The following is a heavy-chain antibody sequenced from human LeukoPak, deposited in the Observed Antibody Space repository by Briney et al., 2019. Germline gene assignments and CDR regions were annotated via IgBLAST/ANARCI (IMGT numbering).Heavy chain of an antibody. CDR3: VVDFSSGSS. V-gene: IGHV3-74*01. CDR2: INSDGSSK. J-gene: IGHJ5*02. D-gene: IGHD3-3*01. CDR1: GFTLSSYW. Sequence: GGSLRLSXAASGFTLSSYWMHWVRQAPGKGLVWVSRINSDGSSKSYADSVRGRFTISRDNAKNTLYLQMNSLRAEDTAVYYCVVDFSSGSSWGQGTLVTVSS.